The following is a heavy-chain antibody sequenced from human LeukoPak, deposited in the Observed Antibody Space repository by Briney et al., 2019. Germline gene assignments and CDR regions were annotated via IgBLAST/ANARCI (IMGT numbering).Heavy chain of an antibody. Sequence: PGGSLRLSCAASGFTFSSYSMNWVRQAPGKGLEWVSSISSSSSYIYYADSVKGRFTISRDNAKNSLYLRMNSLRAEDTAVYYCARDSLGTTADWGQGTLVTVSS. D-gene: IGHD4-17*01. J-gene: IGHJ4*02. CDR2: ISSSSSYI. V-gene: IGHV3-21*01. CDR1: GFTFSSYS. CDR3: ARDSLGTTAD.